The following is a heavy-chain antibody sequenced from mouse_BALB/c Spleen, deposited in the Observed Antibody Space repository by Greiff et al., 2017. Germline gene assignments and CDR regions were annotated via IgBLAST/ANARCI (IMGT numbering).Heavy chain of an antibody. CDR3: ARWIRYDALEY. Sequence: VMLVESGGGLVQPGGSRKLSCAASGFTFSSFGMHWVRQAPEKGLEWVAYISSGSSTIYYADTMKGRFTNSRDNPKNTLFLQMTSLRSEDTAMYYCARWIRYDALEYWGQGTSVTVSS. CDR1: GFTFSSFG. D-gene: IGHD2-4*01. J-gene: IGHJ4*01. CDR2: ISSGSSTI. V-gene: IGHV5-17*02.